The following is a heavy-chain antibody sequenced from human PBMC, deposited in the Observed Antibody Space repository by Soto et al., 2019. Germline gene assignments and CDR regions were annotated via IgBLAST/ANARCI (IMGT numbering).Heavy chain of an antibody. CDR1: SGSITTRSYY. Sequence: PSETLSLTCTVSSGSITTRSYYWGWIRQPPGKGLEWIGSRSYSGTTFFNLSLKSRVTISMDTSKNQFSLKLTSVTATDTGVYYCARDVDWFDPWGQGTLVTVSS. CDR2: RSYSGTT. V-gene: IGHV4-39*02. CDR3: ARDVDWFDP. J-gene: IGHJ5*02.